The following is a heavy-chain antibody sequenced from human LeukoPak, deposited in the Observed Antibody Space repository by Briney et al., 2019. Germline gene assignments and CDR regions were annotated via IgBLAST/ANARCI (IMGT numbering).Heavy chain of an antibody. V-gene: IGHV3-23*01. J-gene: IGHJ6*02. CDR3: ARVAPTWSAHYYGMDV. CDR2: ICGNGDST. CDR1: GFTFSSYS. Sequence: PGGSLRLSCAASGFTFSSYSMSWLRQAPGKGLDWVSVICGNGDSTYYADSVKGRFTISRDNSKNTLYLQMNSLRAEDTAVYYCARVAPTWSAHYYGMDVWGQGTTVTVSS.